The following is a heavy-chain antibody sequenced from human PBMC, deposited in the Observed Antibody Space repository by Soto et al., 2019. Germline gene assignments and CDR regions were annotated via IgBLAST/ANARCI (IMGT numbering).Heavy chain of an antibody. Sequence: SETLSLTCTVSGGSISSGGYCWSWIRQHPGKGLEWIGYIYYSGSTYYNPSLKSRVTISVDTSKNQFSLKLSSVTAADTAVYYCAREGDFWSGYYPLFYYGMDVWGQGTTVTVSS. J-gene: IGHJ6*02. CDR2: IYYSGST. D-gene: IGHD3-3*01. CDR1: GGSISSGGYC. CDR3: AREGDFWSGYYPLFYYGMDV. V-gene: IGHV4-31*03.